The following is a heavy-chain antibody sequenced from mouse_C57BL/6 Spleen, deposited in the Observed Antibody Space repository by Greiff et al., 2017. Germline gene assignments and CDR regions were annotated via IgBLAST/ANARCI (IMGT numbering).Heavy chain of an antibody. D-gene: IGHD1-1*01. J-gene: IGHJ2*01. Sequence: QVQLQQPGAELVMPGASVKLSCKASGYTFTSYWMHWVKQRPGQGLEWIGEIDPSDSYTNSNQKFKGKSTLTVDKSSSTAYMQLSSLTYEDSAVYYCARRGFGTVVPDYWGQGTTLTVSS. CDR1: GYTFTSYW. V-gene: IGHV1-69*01. CDR2: IDPSDSYT. CDR3: ARRGFGTVVPDY.